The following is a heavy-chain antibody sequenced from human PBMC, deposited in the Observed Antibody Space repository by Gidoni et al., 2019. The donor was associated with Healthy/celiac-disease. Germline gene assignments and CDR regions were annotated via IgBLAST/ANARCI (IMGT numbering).Heavy chain of an antibody. CDR3: AKDESSGWYMQGFDY. D-gene: IGHD6-19*01. Sequence: QVQLVESGGGVVQPGRSLRRSWSASGFAFSTYGMYWVRQAPGKGLEWVALISYDGSKKSYADSVKGRFTISRDNSKNTLFLQMNSLRVEDTSVYYCAKDESSGWYMQGFDYWGQGTLVTVSS. CDR1: GFAFSTYG. J-gene: IGHJ4*02. V-gene: IGHV3-30*18. CDR2: ISYDGSKK.